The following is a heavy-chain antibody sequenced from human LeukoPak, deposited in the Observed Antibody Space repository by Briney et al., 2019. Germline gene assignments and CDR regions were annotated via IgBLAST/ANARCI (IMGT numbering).Heavy chain of an antibody. D-gene: IGHD3-10*01. CDR3: ARELGGWSLGRGEPP. CDR2: ISAYNGNT. CDR1: GYTFTSYG. J-gene: IGHJ5*02. V-gene: IGHV1-18*01. Sequence: GASVKVSCKASGYTFTSYGISWVRQAPGQGLEWMGWISAYNGNTNYAQKLQGRVTMTTDTSTSTAYMELRSLRSDDTAVYYCARELGGWSLGRGEPPWGQGTLVTVSS.